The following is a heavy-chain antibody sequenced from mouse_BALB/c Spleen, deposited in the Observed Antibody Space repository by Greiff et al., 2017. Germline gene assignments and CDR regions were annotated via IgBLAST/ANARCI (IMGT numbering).Heavy chain of an antibody. J-gene: IGHJ3*01. CDR1: GYAFSSSW. CDR3: ARGGYDEGFAY. D-gene: IGHD2-12*01. V-gene: IGHV1-82*01. CDR2: IYPGDGDT. Sequence: QVQLQQSGPALVKPGASVKISCKASGYAFSSSWMNWVKQRPGQGLEWIGRIYPGDGDTNYNGKFKGKATLTADKSSSTAYMQLSSLTSVDSAVYCCARGGYDEGFAYWGQGTLVSVSA.